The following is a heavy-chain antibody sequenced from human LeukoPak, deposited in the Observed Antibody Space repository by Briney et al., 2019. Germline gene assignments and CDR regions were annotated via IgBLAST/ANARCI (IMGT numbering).Heavy chain of an antibody. J-gene: IGHJ4*02. D-gene: IGHD3-10*01. CDR3: AREGWFGESSFAY. CDR2: IYPDDSDT. V-gene: IGHV5-51*01. Sequence: GESLKISCTGSGYSFTNYWIGWVRQMPGTGLELMGIIYPDDSDTRYSPSFEGQVTITVDKSINTAYLQWSSLKASDSAIYYCAREGWFGESSFAYWGPRTLVTVSS. CDR1: GYSFTNYW.